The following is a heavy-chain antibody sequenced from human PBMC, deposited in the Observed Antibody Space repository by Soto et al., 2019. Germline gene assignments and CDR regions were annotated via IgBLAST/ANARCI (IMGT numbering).Heavy chain of an antibody. D-gene: IGHD1-26*01. Sequence: GSVSLACAASGFPFSDYDMNWIRHAPGKGLEWVAYIGGSGDIIYYADSVKGRFTISRDNAKNSLYLQMNSLRADDTAVYYCARCRETIYYYYDGMDVWGQGTTVTVSS. CDR3: ARCRETIYYYYDGMDV. CDR2: IGGSGDII. CDR1: GFPFSDYD. V-gene: IGHV3-11*01. J-gene: IGHJ6*02.